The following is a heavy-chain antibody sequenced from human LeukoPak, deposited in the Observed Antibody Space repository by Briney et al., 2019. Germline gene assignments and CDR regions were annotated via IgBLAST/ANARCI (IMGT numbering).Heavy chain of an antibody. CDR2: VTGNGAET. CDR3: AKRDGPYFFDY. CDR1: GFLFFNYG. V-gene: IGHV3-23*01. J-gene: IGHJ4*02. Sequence: GGSLRLSCAASGFLFFNYGMNWVRQAPGKGLEWVSVVTGNGAETKYADSVKGRFTVSRDNSKNMLYLQMDRLRADDTAVYYCAKRDGPYFFDYWGQGTPVTVSS.